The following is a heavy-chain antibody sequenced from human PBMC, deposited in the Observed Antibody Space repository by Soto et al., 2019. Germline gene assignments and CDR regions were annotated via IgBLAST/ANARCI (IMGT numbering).Heavy chain of an antibody. D-gene: IGHD2-2*01. J-gene: IGHJ6*02. Sequence: EVPLVESGGGLVKPGGSLRLSCAASGFTFSSYSMNWVRQAPGKGLEWVSSISSSSSYIYYADSVKGRFTISRDNAKNALYLQMNSLRAEDTAVYYCARSYCSSTSCYPGGMDVWGQGTTVTV. CDR2: ISSSSSYI. V-gene: IGHV3-21*01. CDR1: GFTFSSYS. CDR3: ARSYCSSTSCYPGGMDV.